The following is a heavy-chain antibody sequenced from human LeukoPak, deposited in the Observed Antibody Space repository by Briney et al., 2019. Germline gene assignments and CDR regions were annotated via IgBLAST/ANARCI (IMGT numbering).Heavy chain of an antibody. CDR1: GFTFSSYG. Sequence: GGSLRLSCVASGFTFSSYGMSWVRQAPGKGLEWVSAISGSGGSTYYADSVKGRFTISRDNSKNTLYLQMNSLRAEDTAVYYCAKEGQLWFGELIDYWGQGTLVTVSS. J-gene: IGHJ4*02. CDR2: ISGSGGST. D-gene: IGHD3-10*01. V-gene: IGHV3-23*01. CDR3: AKEGQLWFGELIDY.